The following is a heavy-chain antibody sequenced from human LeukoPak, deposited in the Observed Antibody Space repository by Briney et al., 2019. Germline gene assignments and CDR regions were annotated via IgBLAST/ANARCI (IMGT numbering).Heavy chain of an antibody. CDR3: ARHSQVDTAITEHFDY. J-gene: IGHJ4*02. D-gene: IGHD5-18*01. CDR1: GYSFTIYW. Sequence: GESLKISGMGTGYSFTIYWIGGARHMPGKGVEWMGIFYPGDSDTGYSPSFQGQVTISADKSISTAYLQWSSLKASDTAMYYCARHSQVDTAITEHFDYWGQGTLVTVSS. CDR2: FYPGDSDT. V-gene: IGHV5-51*01.